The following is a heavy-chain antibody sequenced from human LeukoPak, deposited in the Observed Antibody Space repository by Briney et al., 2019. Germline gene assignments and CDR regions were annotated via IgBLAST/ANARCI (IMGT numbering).Heavy chain of an antibody. CDR2: IYWDDDK. V-gene: IGHV2-5*02. CDR1: GFSLSTSGVG. D-gene: IGHD3-22*01. J-gene: IGHJ4*02. CDR3: AHRRGYYDSTGYYSGHFDY. Sequence: FGPTLVKPTQTLTLTCTFSGFSLSTSGVGVGWIRQPPGKALEWLALIYWDDDKRYSPSLKSRLTITKDTSKNQVVLTMTNMDPVDTGTYYCAHRRGYYDSTGYYSGHFDYWGQGTLVTVSS.